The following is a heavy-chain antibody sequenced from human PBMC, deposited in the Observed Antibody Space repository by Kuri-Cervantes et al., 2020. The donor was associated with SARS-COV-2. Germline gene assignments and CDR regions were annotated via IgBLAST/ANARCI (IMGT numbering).Heavy chain of an antibody. J-gene: IGHJ4*02. CDR2: INHRGST. V-gene: IGHV4-34*01. D-gene: IGHD3-22*01. CDR3: ARTDSSGYSYYFDY. CDR1: GGSFSGYY. Sequence: SETLSLTCAVYGGSFSGYYWSWIRQPPGKGLEWIGEINHRGSTNYNPSLKSRVTISVDTSKNQFSLKLSSVTAADTAVYYCARTDSSGYSYYFDYWGQGTLVTVSS.